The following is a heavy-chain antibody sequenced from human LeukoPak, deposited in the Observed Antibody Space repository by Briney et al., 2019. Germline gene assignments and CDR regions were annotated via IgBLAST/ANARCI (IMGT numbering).Heavy chain of an antibody. Sequence: GGSLRLSCAASGFTFSSYAMSWVRQAPGKGLEWVSAISGSGGSTYYADSVKGRFTISRDNSKNTLYLQMNSLRAEDTAVYYCAKVVPAAIIPPFYYYYYYGMDVWGQGTTVTVSS. CDR2: ISGSGGST. V-gene: IGHV3-23*01. D-gene: IGHD2-2*02. J-gene: IGHJ6*02. CDR3: AKVVPAAIIPPFYYYYYYGMDV. CDR1: GFTFSSYA.